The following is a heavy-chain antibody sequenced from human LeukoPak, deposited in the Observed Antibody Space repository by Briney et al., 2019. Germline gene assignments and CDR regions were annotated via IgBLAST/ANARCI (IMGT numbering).Heavy chain of an antibody. CDR3: ARGPRGYSYGIDY. Sequence: SETLSLTCTVSGGSISSSSYYWGWIRQPPGKGLEWIGSIYYSGSTYYNPSLKSRVTISVDTSKNQFFLKLSSVTAADTAVYYCARGPRGYSYGIDYWGQGTLVTVSS. J-gene: IGHJ4*02. D-gene: IGHD5-18*01. V-gene: IGHV4-39*01. CDR1: GGSISSSSYY. CDR2: IYYSGST.